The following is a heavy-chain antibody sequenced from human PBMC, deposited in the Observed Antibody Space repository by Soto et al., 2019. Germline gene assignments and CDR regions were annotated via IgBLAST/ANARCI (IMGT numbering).Heavy chain of an antibody. CDR1: GLTFSSYA. CDR3: AKEERYYDSGSYFYGMDV. Sequence: GGSLGLSCAASGLTFSSYAMSWVRQAPGKGLEWVSRINSDGSGTSYAGSVRGRFTISRDNAQNTLYLQMNSLRAEDTAVYYCAKEERYYDSGSYFYGMDVWGQGTTVTVSS. D-gene: IGHD3-10*01. CDR2: INSDGSGT. V-gene: IGHV3-74*01. J-gene: IGHJ6*02.